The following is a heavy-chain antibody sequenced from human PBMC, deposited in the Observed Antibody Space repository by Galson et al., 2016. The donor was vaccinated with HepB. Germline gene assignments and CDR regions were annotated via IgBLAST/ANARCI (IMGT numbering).Heavy chain of an antibody. CDR3: ARMHYDERRAGNWFDP. V-gene: IGHV1-8*01. CDR2: VNVDSGDT. CDR1: GYTFTNYD. D-gene: IGHD3-3*01. Sequence: SVKVSCKASGYTFTNYDINWVRQAPGHGLEWMGWVNVDSGDTGYAQRFHGRVTMTRDTSMRTAYMEVSRLTSEDTAVYYCARMHYDERRAGNWFDPWGQGTLVTVSS. J-gene: IGHJ5*02.